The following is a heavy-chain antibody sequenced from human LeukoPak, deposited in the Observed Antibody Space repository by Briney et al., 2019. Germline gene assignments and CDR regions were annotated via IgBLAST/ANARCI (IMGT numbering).Heavy chain of an antibody. Sequence: ASVKVSCKASGGTFSSYATSWVRQAPGQGLEWMGGIIPIFGTANYAQKFQGRVTITADESTSTAYMELSSLRSEDTAVYYCARPGAGYSYGYGLYWGQGTLVTVSS. CDR1: GGTFSSYA. J-gene: IGHJ4*02. CDR2: IIPIFGTA. V-gene: IGHV1-69*13. D-gene: IGHD5-18*01. CDR3: ARPGAGYSYGYGLY.